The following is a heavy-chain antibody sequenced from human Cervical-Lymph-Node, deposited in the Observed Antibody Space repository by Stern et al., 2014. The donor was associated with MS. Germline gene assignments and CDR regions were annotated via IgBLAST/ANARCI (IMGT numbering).Heavy chain of an antibody. CDR3: ARHCSSSSCFRYYGLDV. CDR2: ISSSGSKK. V-gene: IGHV3-21*01. J-gene: IGHJ6*02. Sequence: EVQLVESGGGLLKPGGSLRLSCVASGFTSSAYGMHWVRQAPVKGLEWVSSISSSGSKKYYADSMKGRLTISRDNVKNSLFLQMNSLRAEDTGIYYCARHCSSSSCFRYYGLDVWGQGTTVTVSS. D-gene: IGHD6-13*01. CDR1: GFTSSAYG.